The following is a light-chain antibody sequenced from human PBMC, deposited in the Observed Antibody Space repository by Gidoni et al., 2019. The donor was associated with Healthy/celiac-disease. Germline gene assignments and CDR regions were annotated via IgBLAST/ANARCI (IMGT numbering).Light chain of an antibody. CDR3: QQSYSTPPEYT. CDR1: QSISSY. V-gene: IGKV1-39*01. Sequence: DIQMTHSPSSLSASVGDRVTITCRAIQSISSYLNWYQQKPGKAPKLLIYAASSLQSGVPSRFSGSGTGTDFTLTISSLQPEDFATYYCQQSYSTPPEYTFGQGTKLEIK. J-gene: IGKJ2*01. CDR2: AAS.